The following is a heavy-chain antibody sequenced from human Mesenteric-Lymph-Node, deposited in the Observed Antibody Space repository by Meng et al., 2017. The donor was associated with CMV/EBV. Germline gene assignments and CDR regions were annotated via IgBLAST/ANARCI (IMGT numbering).Heavy chain of an antibody. CDR1: GYTFTGYY. J-gene: IGHJ5*02. CDR3: ARASGYYDSSGSASVNWFDP. Sequence: ASVKVSCKASGYTFTGYYIHWVRQAPGQGLEWMGWINPNSGGTNYAQKFQGRVIMTRDTSISTAYMELNRLTSDDTAVYYCARASGYYDSSGSASVNWFDPWGPGNPGHRLL. CDR2: INPNSGGT. D-gene: IGHD3-22*01. V-gene: IGHV1-2*02.